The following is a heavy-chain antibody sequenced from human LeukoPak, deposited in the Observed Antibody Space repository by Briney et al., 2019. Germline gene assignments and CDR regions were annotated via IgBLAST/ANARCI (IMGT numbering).Heavy chain of an antibody. CDR3: ARVLRFLEWLSNWFDP. V-gene: IGHV4-59*12. J-gene: IGHJ5*02. D-gene: IGHD3-3*01. CDR2: IHYNGDT. Sequence: PAETLSLTCTVPDGSFSTYYWSWVRQPPGKGLEWIGYIHYNGDTSYNPSLKSRVTISIDAPRNQLSLNLNSVTASDTAVYYCARVLRFLEWLSNWFDPWGQGTLVTVSS. CDR1: DGSFSTYY.